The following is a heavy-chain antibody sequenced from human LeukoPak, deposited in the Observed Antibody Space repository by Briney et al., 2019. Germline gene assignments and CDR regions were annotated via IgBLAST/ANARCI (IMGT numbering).Heavy chain of an antibody. Sequence: PSETLSLTCAVYGGSFSGYYWSWIRQPPEKGLEWIGEINHSGSTNYNPSLKSRVTISVDTSKNQFSLKLSSVTAADTAVYYCARFRPTYSSGWYGHDYWGQGTLVTVSS. CDR3: ARFRPTYSSGWYGHDY. V-gene: IGHV4-34*01. CDR2: INHSGST. D-gene: IGHD6-19*01. CDR1: GGSFSGYY. J-gene: IGHJ4*02.